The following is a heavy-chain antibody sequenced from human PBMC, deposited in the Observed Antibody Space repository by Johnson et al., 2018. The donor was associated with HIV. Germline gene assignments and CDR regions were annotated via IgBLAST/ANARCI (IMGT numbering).Heavy chain of an antibody. J-gene: IGHJ3*02. Sequence: QVQLVESGGGVVQPGRSLRLSCAASKFTFNSYTLHWVRQAPGKGLEWVAVISYDGSNTYYADSVKGRFTISRDNSKNTLYLQMNSLRAEDTAVYYCARGANSGSYFGAFDIWGQGTMVTVSS. CDR2: ISYDGSNT. CDR1: KFTFNSYT. D-gene: IGHD1-26*01. V-gene: IGHV3-30*04. CDR3: ARGANSGSYFGAFDI.